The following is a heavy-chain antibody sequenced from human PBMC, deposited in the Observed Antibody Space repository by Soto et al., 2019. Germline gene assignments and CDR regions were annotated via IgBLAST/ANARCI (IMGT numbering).Heavy chain of an antibody. D-gene: IGHD6-13*01. CDR3: ARTRYSSSWYSRYYFDY. CDR2: INHSGST. J-gene: IGHJ4*02. Sequence: SETLSLTCAVYGGSFSGYYWSWIRQPPGKGLEWIGEINHSGSTNYNPSLKSRVTISVDTSKNQFSLKLSSVTAADTAVYYCARTRYSSSWYSRYYFDYWGQGTLVTVSS. CDR1: GGSFSGYY. V-gene: IGHV4-34*01.